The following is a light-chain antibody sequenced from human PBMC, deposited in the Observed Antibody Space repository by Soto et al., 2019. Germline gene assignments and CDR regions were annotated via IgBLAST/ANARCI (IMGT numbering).Light chain of an antibody. Sequence: QSALTQPASVSGSPGQSIAISCTGSSSDVGIYNYVSWYQQHPGKVPKLIIYEVTNRPSGVSNRFSGSKSGNTASLTISGLQAEDEADYYCQSYESSSLSGFVFGSGTKVTVL. V-gene: IGLV2-14*01. CDR1: SSDVGIYNY. CDR2: EVT. CDR3: QSYESSSLSGFV. J-gene: IGLJ1*01.